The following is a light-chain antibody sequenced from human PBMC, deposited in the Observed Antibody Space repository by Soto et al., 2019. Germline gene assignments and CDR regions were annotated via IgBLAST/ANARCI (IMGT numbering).Light chain of an antibody. CDR1: QSVTSN. V-gene: IGKV3D-15*01. CDR3: QQYNNWPPIT. Sequence: EIVLTQSPDTLAVSPGEVATLSCWASQSVTSNLAWYQQNRGQAPRLLIYAASTRATGVPARFSGSGSGTEFTLTISSLQSEDFAVYYCQQYNNWPPITFGQGTRLEIK. J-gene: IGKJ5*01. CDR2: AAS.